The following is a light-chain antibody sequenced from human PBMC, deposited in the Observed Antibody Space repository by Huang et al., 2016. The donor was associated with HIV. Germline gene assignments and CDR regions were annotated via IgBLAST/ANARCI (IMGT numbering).Light chain of an antibody. CDR3: QQSYDTPT. J-gene: IGKJ1*01. V-gene: IGKV1-39*01. Sequence: DIQMTQSPSSLSASVGDRVTITCRASQSISSYLIWYQQKPGKAPKLLIYSASTLQSGVPSRFSGSGSGTDFTLTISRLQPEDFATYYCQQSYDTPTFGRGTKVEIK. CDR1: QSISSY. CDR2: SAS.